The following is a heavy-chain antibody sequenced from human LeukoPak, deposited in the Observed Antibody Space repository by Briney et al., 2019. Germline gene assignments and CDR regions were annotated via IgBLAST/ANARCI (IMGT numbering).Heavy chain of an antibody. Sequence: SETLSLTCTVSGGSISSSSYYWGWIRQPPGKGLEWIGSIYYSGSTYYNPSLKSRVTISVDTSKNQFSLKLSSVTAADTAVYYCARLDTAMLTHIDCWGQGTLVTVSS. CDR2: IYYSGST. J-gene: IGHJ4*02. CDR3: ARLDTAMLTHIDC. CDR1: GGSISSSSYY. D-gene: IGHD5-18*01. V-gene: IGHV4-39*01.